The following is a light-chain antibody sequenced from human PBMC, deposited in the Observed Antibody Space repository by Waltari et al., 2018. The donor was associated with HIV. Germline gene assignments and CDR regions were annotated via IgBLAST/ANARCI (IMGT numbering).Light chain of an antibody. CDR3: QSADSSGAYRV. Sequence: SYELTQPPSVSVSPGQTARITCSGDALPKEYAYWYQQKPGQAPVLGIYKDSERPSGFPERFSGSRSGTTVTLTISGVQAEDEADYYCQSADSSGAYRVFGGGTKLTVL. J-gene: IGLJ3*02. CDR2: KDS. V-gene: IGLV3-25*03. CDR1: ALPKEY.